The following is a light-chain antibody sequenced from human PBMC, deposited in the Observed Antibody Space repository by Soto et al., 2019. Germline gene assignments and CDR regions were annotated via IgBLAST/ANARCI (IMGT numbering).Light chain of an antibody. CDR1: HYVHTS. Sequence: EIVMTQSPGTLSVSPGERVTVSCRASHYVHTSLAWYQQKSGQAPRLLIYGASIRAPGVPVRFSGSGSGTEFTLTIDSLQSEDSAVYSCQQYNQWSPTWAFGQGTKVDIK. CDR2: GAS. CDR3: QQYNQWSPTWA. J-gene: IGKJ1*01. V-gene: IGKV3-15*01.